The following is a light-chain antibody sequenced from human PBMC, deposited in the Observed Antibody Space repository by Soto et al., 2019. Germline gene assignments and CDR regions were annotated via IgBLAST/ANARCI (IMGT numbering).Light chain of an antibody. J-gene: IGKJ2*01. CDR1: QSISSH. Sequence: DIQMTQSPSTLSASVGDRVTITCRASQSISSHLAWYQQKPGRAPEVLIYDASTLESGVSSRFSSSGSGTKFTLTISNLQPDDFATYFCQQYSSNFYTFGQGTKVDI. CDR2: DAS. CDR3: QQYSSNFYT. V-gene: IGKV1-5*01.